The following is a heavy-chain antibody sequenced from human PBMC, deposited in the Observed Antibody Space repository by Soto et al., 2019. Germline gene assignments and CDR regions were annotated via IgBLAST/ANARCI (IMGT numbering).Heavy chain of an antibody. J-gene: IGHJ6*02. V-gene: IGHV1-3*01. CDR1: GYTFTSYA. D-gene: IGHD3-9*01. CDR2: INAGNGNT. CDR3: ARDRYYDILTGYEYYYYYYGMDV. Sequence: GASVKVSCKASGYTFTSYAMHWVRQAPGQRLEWMGWINAGNGNTKYSQKFQGRVTITRDTSASTAYMELSSLRSEDTAVYYCARDRYYDILTGYEYYYYYYGMDVWGQGTTVTVSS.